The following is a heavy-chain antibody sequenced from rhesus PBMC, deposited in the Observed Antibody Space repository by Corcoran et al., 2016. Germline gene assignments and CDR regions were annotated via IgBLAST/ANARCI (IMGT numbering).Heavy chain of an antibody. Sequence: QVQLQESGPGLVKPSETLSLTCDVSGASISSNWWSWVRQPPGKGLEWIGEINGNSSNTTYNPPLKSRVTISTDTSKNQFFLRLSFVTAADTAVYYCAIDRSSSYEAAFDFWGQGLRVIVSS. J-gene: IGHJ3*01. D-gene: IGHD6-43*01. CDR2: INGNSSNT. V-gene: IGHV4-80*01. CDR1: GASISSNW. CDR3: AIDRSSSYEAAFDF.